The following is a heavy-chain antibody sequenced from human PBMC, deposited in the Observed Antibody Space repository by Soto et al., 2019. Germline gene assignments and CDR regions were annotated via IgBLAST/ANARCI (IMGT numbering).Heavy chain of an antibody. CDR3: ARGERYYYDTSGYFGFDY. Sequence: ASVKVSCKASGYTFTNYAIHWVRQAPGQRLEWMGWINAGNGNTKYSQKFQGRVTLTRDTSASTAYMELSSLRSEDTAVYYCARGERYYYDTSGYFGFDYWGQGTLVTVSS. V-gene: IGHV1-3*01. J-gene: IGHJ4*02. CDR1: GYTFTNYA. CDR2: INAGNGNT. D-gene: IGHD3-22*01.